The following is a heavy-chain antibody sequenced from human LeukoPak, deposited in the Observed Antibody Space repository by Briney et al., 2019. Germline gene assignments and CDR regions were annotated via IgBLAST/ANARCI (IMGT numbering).Heavy chain of an antibody. CDR1: GGSISNDSYY. V-gene: IGHV4-39*01. D-gene: IGHD2/OR15-2a*01. Sequence: SETLSLTCTVSGGSISNDSYYWGWIRQPPGKGLEWIANIYYAGSGNYNPFLKSRVSVSIDASKNHLSLKLTSVTAADTAIYYCARQAVIIPTGMEGPWFDPWGQGTLVAVSS. CDR3: ARQAVIIPTGMEGPWFDP. CDR2: IYYAGSG. J-gene: IGHJ5*02.